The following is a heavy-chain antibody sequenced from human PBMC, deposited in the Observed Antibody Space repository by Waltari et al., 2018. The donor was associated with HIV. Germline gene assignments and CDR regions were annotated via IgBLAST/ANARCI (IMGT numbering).Heavy chain of an antibody. D-gene: IGHD3-10*01. CDR2: LSYDGSDK. Sequence: QVHLVVSGGGVVQPGRSLRLSCAASGFTFSNHGMHWLRQAPGKGLEWVAVLSYDGSDKYYADSVRGRFTISRDNSKNTLYLQMNNLRAEDTAVYFCARRGVLTYYYTMDVWGQGTTVTVSS. V-gene: IGHV3-33*05. CDR3: ARRGVLTYYYTMDV. CDR1: GFTFSNHG. J-gene: IGHJ6*02.